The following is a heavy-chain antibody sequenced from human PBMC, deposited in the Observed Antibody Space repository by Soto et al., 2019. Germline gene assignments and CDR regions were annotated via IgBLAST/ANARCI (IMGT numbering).Heavy chain of an antibody. J-gene: IGHJ3*02. CDR3: ARDGLYSSGWYYSIGGALDI. Sequence: VKVCCKASGDAFASYARHWVRQSPGQMLEWMGWINAGNGNTKYSQKFQGRVTITRDTSASTAYMELSSLRSEDTAVYYCARDGLYSSGWYYSIGGALDIWGQGTIVTVSS. V-gene: IGHV1-3*01. CDR1: GDAFASYA. D-gene: IGHD6-19*01. CDR2: INAGNGNT.